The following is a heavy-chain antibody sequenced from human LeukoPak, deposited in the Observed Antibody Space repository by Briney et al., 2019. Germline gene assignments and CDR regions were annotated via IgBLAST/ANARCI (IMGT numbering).Heavy chain of an antibody. Sequence: GESLKISCKGSGYSFTSYWIGWVRQMPGKGLEWMGIIYPGDSDTRYSPSFQGQVTISADKSISTAYLQWSSLKASDTAMYYCARQTGEWLLPSPFDYWGQGTLVTVSS. CDR1: GYSFTSYW. J-gene: IGHJ4*02. CDR3: ARQTGEWLLPSPFDY. D-gene: IGHD3-3*01. CDR2: IYPGDSDT. V-gene: IGHV5-51*01.